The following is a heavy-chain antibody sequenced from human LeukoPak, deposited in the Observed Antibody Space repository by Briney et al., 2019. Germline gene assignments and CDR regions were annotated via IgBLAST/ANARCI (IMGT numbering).Heavy chain of an antibody. V-gene: IGHV1-18*01. CDR2: ISAYNGNT. J-gene: IGHJ4*02. Sequence: ASVKVSCKASGYTFTSYGISRVRQAPGQGLEWMGWISAYNGNTNYAQKLQGRVTMTTDTSTSTAYMELRSLRSDDTAVYYCARDTPAMVQGVIIPFDYWGQGTLVTVSS. CDR3: ARDTPAMVQGVIIPFDY. D-gene: IGHD3-10*01. CDR1: GYTFTSYG.